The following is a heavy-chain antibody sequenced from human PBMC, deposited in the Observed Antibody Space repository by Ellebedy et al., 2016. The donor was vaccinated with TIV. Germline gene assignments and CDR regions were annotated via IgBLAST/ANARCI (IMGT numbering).Heavy chain of an antibody. J-gene: IGHJ6*02. CDR2: IVGSGEQ. D-gene: IGHD1-26*01. V-gene: IGHV3-23*01. Sequence: GESLKISCAASGFTFSRYAMTWVRQAPGKGLAWVSGIVGSGEQKYADSVKGRFTISRDNSKSTVDMQLNSLRAEDSAVYYCAKDMVFGDGKWEIDVWGQGTTVTVSS. CDR1: GFTFSRYA. CDR3: AKDMVFGDGKWEIDV.